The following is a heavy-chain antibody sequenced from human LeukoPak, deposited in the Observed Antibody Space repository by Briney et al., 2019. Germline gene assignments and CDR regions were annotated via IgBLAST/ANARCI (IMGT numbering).Heavy chain of an antibody. J-gene: IGHJ1*01. V-gene: IGHV3-21*01. CDR3: ARRIAGSDTGGYFQE. CDR1: GFTFSSYH. Sequence: KTGGSLRLSCAASGFTFSSYHMNWVRQAPEKGLQWVSSVTTDSSYIFYGDSVKGRFTISRDNAKNSLYLQMSSLRAEDTAVYYCARRIAGSDTGGYFQEWGQGTLATVSS. CDR2: VTTDSSYI. D-gene: IGHD6-13*01.